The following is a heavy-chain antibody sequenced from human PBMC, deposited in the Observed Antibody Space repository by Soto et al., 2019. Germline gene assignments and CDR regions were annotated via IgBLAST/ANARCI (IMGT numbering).Heavy chain of an antibody. CDR3: ARLTHYDFWSGYYPDYYYYMDV. J-gene: IGHJ6*03. D-gene: IGHD3-3*01. V-gene: IGHV4-59*08. CDR2: IYYSGRN. CDR1: GGSISSYY. Sequence: QVQLQESGPGLVKPSETLSLTCTVSGGSISSYYWSWIRQPPGKGLEWIGYIYYSGRNNYNPSLKSRVTISVDTSKNQCSLKLSSVTAADTAVYYCARLTHYDFWSGYYPDYYYYMDVWGKGTTVTVSS.